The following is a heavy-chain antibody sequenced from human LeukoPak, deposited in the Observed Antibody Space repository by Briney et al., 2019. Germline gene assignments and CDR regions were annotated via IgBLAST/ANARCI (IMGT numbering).Heavy chain of an antibody. D-gene: IGHD2-2*02. CDR3: ARAGRALGYCSSTSCYRRAFDI. J-gene: IGHJ3*02. V-gene: IGHV4-39*07. CDR2: INHSGST. Sequence: SETLSLTCTVSGGSISSGSYYWSWIRQPPGKGLEWIGEINHSGSTNYNPSLKSRVTISVDTSKNQFSLKLSSVTAADTAVYYCARAGRALGYCSSTSCYRRAFDIWGKGTMVTVSS. CDR1: GGSISSGSYY.